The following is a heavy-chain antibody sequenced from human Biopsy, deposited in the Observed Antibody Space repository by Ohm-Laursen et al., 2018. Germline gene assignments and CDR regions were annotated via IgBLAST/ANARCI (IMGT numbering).Heavy chain of an antibody. Sequence: SQTLSLTCAVSGGSISSGGSYWSWIRQRPGKGLEWIGYIFNSANSYYNPSLKNLITISGETYKNQFSLKLNSVTAADTAVYYCGRREVVITHDAFDTWGQGTMVTVSS. D-gene: IGHD3-22*01. CDR3: GRREVVITHDAFDT. CDR2: IFNSANS. V-gene: IGHV4-31*01. J-gene: IGHJ3*02. CDR1: GGSISSGGSY.